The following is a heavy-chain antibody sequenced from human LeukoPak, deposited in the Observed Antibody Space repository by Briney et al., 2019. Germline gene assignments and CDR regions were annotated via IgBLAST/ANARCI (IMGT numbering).Heavy chain of an antibody. J-gene: IGHJ4*02. D-gene: IGHD1-26*01. Sequence: GGSLRLSCAASGFTFSSYEMNWVRQAPGKGLEWVSYISNSGSTIYYADSVKGRFTISRDNSKNTLYLQMNSLRAEDTAVYYCAKDSSGNYSTELDYWGQGTLVTVSS. V-gene: IGHV3-48*03. CDR3: AKDSSGNYSTELDY. CDR2: ISNSGSTI. CDR1: GFTFSSYE.